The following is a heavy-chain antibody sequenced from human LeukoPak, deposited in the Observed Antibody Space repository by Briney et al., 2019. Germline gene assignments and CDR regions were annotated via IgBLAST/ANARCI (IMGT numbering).Heavy chain of an antibody. CDR1: GYTFTSYD. CDR3: ARDQDSSGYYPPVGDY. D-gene: IGHD3-22*01. CDR2: MNPNSGNT. V-gene: IGHV1-8*01. Sequence: ASVTVSCKASGYTFTSYDINWVRQATGQGLEWMGWMNPNSGNTGYAQKFQGRVTMTRNTSISTAYMELRSLRSDDTAVYYCARDQDSSGYYPPVGDYWGQGTLVTVSS. J-gene: IGHJ4*02.